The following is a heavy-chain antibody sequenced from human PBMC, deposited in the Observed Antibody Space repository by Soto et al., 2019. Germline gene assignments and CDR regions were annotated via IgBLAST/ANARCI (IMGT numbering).Heavy chain of an antibody. CDR2: IYFRGNT. D-gene: IGHD3-22*01. CDR3: AREGGSYDSGGYLIRGAFDI. CDR1: GDSISRIDYY. Sequence: SETLSLTCSVSGDSISRIDYYWTWIRQHPEKGLEWIGNIYFRGNTYYSPSLESRHTISVDTSKNQFSLKLTSVTAADTAVYYCAREGGSYDSGGYLIRGAFDIWGQGTMVTVSS. V-gene: IGHV4-31*03. J-gene: IGHJ3*02.